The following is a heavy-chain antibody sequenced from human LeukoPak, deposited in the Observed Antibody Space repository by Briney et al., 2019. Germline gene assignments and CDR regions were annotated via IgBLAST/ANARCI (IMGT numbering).Heavy chain of an antibody. CDR2: INHSRST. J-gene: IGHJ4*02. D-gene: IGHD4-17*01. V-gene: IGHV4-34*01. CDR3: ASINTTYGDHDY. Sequence: SETLSLTCAVYGGSFSGYYWSWIRQPPGKGLEWIGEINHSRSTNYNPSLKSRVTISVDTSKNQFSLKLSSVTAADTAVYYCASINTTYGDHDYWGQGTLVTVSS. CDR1: GGSFSGYY.